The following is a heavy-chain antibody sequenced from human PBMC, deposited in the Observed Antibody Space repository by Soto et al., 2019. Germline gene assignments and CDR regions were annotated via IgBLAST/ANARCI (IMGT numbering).Heavy chain of an antibody. CDR2: LWAGGNIR. V-gene: IGHV3-33*01. CDR3: ARDAQHLANYGMDV. J-gene: IGHJ6*02. D-gene: IGHD3-3*02. CDR1: GFSFSSHG. Sequence: QVQLVESGGNVVQPGRSLRLSCAASGFSFSSHGMHWVRQAPGKGLEWVAHLWAGGNIRYYAYSVKGRFTISRDHSKNTLYLQMDSLGAEDTAVYYCARDAQHLANYGMDVWGQGTTVTVSS.